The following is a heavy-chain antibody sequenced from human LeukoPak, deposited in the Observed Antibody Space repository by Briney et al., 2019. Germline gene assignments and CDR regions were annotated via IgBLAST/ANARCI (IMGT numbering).Heavy chain of an antibody. CDR1: GFTLSDYD. CDR3: ARAKRETSTRPWTSGMDV. V-gene: IGHV3-13*01. J-gene: IGHJ6*02. D-gene: IGHD3/OR15-3a*01. CDR2: LGSAGDK. Sequence: GGSLRLSCAASGFTLSDYDIHWVRQAIGKGLDWVSGLGSAGDKYHAGSERGRFTISREDAENSVYLQMNGLRPEDTAIYYCARAKRETSTRPWTSGMDVWGQGTTVTVSS.